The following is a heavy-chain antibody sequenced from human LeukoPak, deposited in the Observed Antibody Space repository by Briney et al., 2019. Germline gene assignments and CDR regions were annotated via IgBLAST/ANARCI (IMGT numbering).Heavy chain of an antibody. CDR3: ARDVGRRWPPFFDY. Sequence: SETLSLTCTVSGGSISSSSYYWGWIRQPPGKGLEWIAYVYHNGSTNFNPSLKSRVTLAGDTSTRQLFLTLTSVTTADTAMYYCARDVGRRWPPFFDYWGQGILVTVSS. J-gene: IGHJ4*02. CDR1: GGSISSSSYY. CDR2: VYHNGST. V-gene: IGHV4-61*01. D-gene: IGHD1-1*01.